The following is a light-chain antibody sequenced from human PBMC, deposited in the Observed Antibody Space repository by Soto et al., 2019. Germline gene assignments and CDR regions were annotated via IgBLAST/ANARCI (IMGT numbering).Light chain of an antibody. Sequence: VLSQSLGTLSVTTGERATLFCRASQSVRSSLAWYQQKPGQAPRLFIYDASTRATGIPARFSGSGSGTEFTLTICSLQSEDFTVYYSQEYNSWPETFGHGSKVDIK. CDR2: DAS. CDR3: QEYNSWPET. CDR1: QSVRSS. J-gene: IGKJ1*01. V-gene: IGKV3-15*01.